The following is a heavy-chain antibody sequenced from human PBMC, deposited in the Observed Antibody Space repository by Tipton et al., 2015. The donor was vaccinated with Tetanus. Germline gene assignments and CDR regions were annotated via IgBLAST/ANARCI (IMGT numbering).Heavy chain of an antibody. Sequence: TLSLTCTVSGGSISSGGYYWSWIRQHPGKGLEWIGYIYYSGSTYYNPSLKSRVTISVDTSKNQFSLKLSSVTAADTAVYYCARDLEGALSWSGSAFDIWGQGTMVTVSS. CDR3: ARDLEGALSWSGSAFDI. J-gene: IGHJ3*02. CDR2: IYYSGST. CDR1: GGSISSGGYY. D-gene: IGHD3-3*01. V-gene: IGHV4-31*03.